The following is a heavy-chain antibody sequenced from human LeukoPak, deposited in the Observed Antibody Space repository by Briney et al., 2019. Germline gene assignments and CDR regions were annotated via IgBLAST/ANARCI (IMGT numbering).Heavy chain of an antibody. V-gene: IGHV4-61*02. CDR2: IYSSGST. J-gene: IGHJ3*02. Sequence: STQTLSLTCTVSGGSISSGSYYWSWIRQPAGKGLEWIGRIYSSGSTNYNPSLKSRVTISVDTSKNQFSLKLSSVTAADTAVYYCARALLDAFDIWGQGTMVTVSS. D-gene: IGHD2-15*01. CDR3: ARALLDAFDI. CDR1: GGSISSGSYY.